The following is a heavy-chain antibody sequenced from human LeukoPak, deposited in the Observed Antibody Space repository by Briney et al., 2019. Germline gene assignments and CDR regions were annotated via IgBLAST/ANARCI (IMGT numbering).Heavy chain of an antibody. Sequence: GGSLRLSCAASGFTFSSYGMHWVRQAPGEGLEWVAVISYDGSNKYNADSVKGRFTISRDNAKNSLYLQMNSLRAEDTAVYYCATPGDDSYEVYFDYWGQGTLVTVSS. CDR3: ATPGDDSYEVYFDY. CDR2: ISYDGSNK. D-gene: IGHD5-18*01. V-gene: IGHV3-30*03. CDR1: GFTFSSYG. J-gene: IGHJ4*02.